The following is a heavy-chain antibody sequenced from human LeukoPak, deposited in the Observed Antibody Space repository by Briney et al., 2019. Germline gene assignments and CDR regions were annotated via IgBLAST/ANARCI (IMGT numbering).Heavy chain of an antibody. V-gene: IGHV3-48*03. J-gene: IGHJ5*02. CDR1: GLTFRDYA. CDR3: ARGDPHADL. Sequence: GGSLRLSCTDSGLTFRDYAMTWVRQAPGKGLEWIADITISGHTKNYADSVKGRFTISRDNAGTSLYLQMNSLRVEDTGVYYCARGDPHADLWGQGTLVTVSS. CDR2: ITISGHTK.